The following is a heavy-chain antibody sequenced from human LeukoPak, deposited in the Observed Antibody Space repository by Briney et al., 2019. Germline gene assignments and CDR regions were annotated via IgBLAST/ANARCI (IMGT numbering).Heavy chain of an antibody. CDR2: VYYSGAT. CDR3: ARFGITVVRGGKYYFDY. J-gene: IGHJ4*02. CDR1: GGSISNYY. V-gene: IGHV4-59*08. Sequence: SETLSLTCTVSGGSISNYYWSWIRQPPPKGLEWIGHVYYSGATKYNPSLKSRITISVDTSKNQFSLMLSSVTAADTAVYYCARFGITVVRGGKYYFDYWGQGTLVTVSS. D-gene: IGHD3-10*01.